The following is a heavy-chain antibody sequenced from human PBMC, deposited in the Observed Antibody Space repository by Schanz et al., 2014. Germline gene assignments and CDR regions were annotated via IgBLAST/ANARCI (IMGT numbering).Heavy chain of an antibody. D-gene: IGHD2-8*02. CDR2: MYHSGSS. CDR3: ARVGGGILTSWYSLDS. CDR1: GGSISSHF. V-gene: IGHV4-59*11. J-gene: IGHJ4*02. Sequence: QVQLQESGPGLVKPSETLSLTCTVSGGSISSHFWSWIRQPPGKGLEWIGYMYHSGSSNYNPSLKSRVTISVFTSLXPVFLKMTSLTSPDSSLXFCARVGGGILTSWYSLDSWGQGTLVTVSS.